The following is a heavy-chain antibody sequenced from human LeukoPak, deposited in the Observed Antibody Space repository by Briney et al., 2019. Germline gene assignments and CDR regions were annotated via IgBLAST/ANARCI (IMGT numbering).Heavy chain of an antibody. CDR2: ISGSGGST. CDR1: GFTFSSYA. Sequence: PGGSLRLSCAASGFTFSSYAMSWVRQAPGKGLEWVSAISGSGGSTYYADSVKGRFTISRDNSKNTPYLQMNSLRAEDTAVYYCAKDKTQQLVTNEYFQHWGQGTLVTVSS. J-gene: IGHJ1*01. CDR3: AKDKTQQLVTNEYFQH. V-gene: IGHV3-23*01. D-gene: IGHD6-13*01.